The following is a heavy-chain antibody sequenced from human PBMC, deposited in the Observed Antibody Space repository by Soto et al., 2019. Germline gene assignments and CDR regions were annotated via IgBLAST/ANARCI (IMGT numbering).Heavy chain of an antibody. CDR2: ISYDGSNK. CDR3: AKETYSGPLDY. V-gene: IGHV3-30*18. J-gene: IGHJ4*02. CDR1: GFTFSSYG. Sequence: QVQLVESGGGVVQPGRSLRLSCAASGFTFSSYGMHWVRQAPGKGLEWVAVISYDGSNKYYADSGKGRFTISRDNSKNTLYLQMNSLRAEDTAVYYCAKETYSGPLDYWGQGTLVTVSS. D-gene: IGHD2-15*01.